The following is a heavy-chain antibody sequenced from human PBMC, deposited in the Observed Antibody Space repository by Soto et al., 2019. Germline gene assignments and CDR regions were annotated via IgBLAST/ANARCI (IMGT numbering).Heavy chain of an antibody. Sequence: QVQLVESGGGVVQPGRSLRLSCAASGFTFSSYGMHWVRQAPGKGLEWVAVIWYDGSNKYYADSVKGRFTISRDNCKNTLYLQMNSLRAEDTAVYYCARGTRYYYYYYMDVWGKGTTVTVSS. V-gene: IGHV3-33*01. CDR2: IWYDGSNK. CDR3: ARGTRYYYYYYMDV. J-gene: IGHJ6*03. CDR1: GFTFSSYG.